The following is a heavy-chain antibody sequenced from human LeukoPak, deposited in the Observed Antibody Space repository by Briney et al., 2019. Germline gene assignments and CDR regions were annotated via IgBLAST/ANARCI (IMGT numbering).Heavy chain of an antibody. Sequence: SETLSLTCAVSGGSISSFYWSWIRQPPGKGVEWIAYMSYSGSTNYNPSLKSRVTISLDTSKNQFSLKLTSVTAADTAVYYCARDSGYYDSSGYYALNYFDYWAQGALVTVSS. CDR2: MSYSGST. V-gene: IGHV4-59*01. D-gene: IGHD3-22*01. J-gene: IGHJ4*02. CDR3: ARDSGYYDSSGYYALNYFDY. CDR1: GGSISSFY.